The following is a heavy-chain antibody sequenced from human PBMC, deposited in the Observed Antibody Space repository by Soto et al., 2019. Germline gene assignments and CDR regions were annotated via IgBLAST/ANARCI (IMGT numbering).Heavy chain of an antibody. V-gene: IGHV1-18*01. CDR3: ARYSYCSGGRCQGDYYDSSGHYQFDY. J-gene: IGHJ4*01. D-gene: IGHD3-22*01. CDR2: ISAYNGNT. CDR1: GYTFTSYG. Sequence: ASVKVSCKASGYTFTSYGISWVRQAPGQGLEWMGWISAYNGNTNYAQKLQGRVTMTTDTSTSTAYMELRSLRSDDTAVYYCARYSYCSGGRCQGDYYDSSGHYQFDY.